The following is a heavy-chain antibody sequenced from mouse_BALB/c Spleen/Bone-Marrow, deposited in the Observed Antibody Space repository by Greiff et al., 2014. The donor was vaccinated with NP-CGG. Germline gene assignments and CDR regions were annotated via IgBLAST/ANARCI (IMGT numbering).Heavy chain of an antibody. CDR3: ASGVTTGWFVY. D-gene: IGHD2-2*01. J-gene: IGHJ3*01. V-gene: IGHV1-76*01. Sequence: QVHVKQSGAELVRPGASVKLSCKTSGYIFTSYWIHWVKQRSGQGLEWIARIYPGSGSTYYNEKFEGKATLTADKSSSTAYMQPSSLKSEDSAVYFCASGVTTGWFVYWGQGTLVTVSA. CDR1: GYIFTSYW. CDR2: IYPGSGST.